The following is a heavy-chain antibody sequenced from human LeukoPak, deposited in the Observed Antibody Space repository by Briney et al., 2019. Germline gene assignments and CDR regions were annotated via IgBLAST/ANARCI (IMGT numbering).Heavy chain of an antibody. J-gene: IGHJ6*03. V-gene: IGHV4-61*02. Sequence: PSETLSLTCTVSGGSISSGSYYWSWIRQPAGKGLEWIGRIYTSGSTNYNPSLKSRVTISVDTSKNQFSLKLSSVTAADTAVDYCARATYDSSGHVTAYYYYYYMDVWGKGTTVTISS. D-gene: IGHD3-22*01. CDR3: ARATYDSSGHVTAYYYYYYMDV. CDR2: IYTSGST. CDR1: GGSISSGSYY.